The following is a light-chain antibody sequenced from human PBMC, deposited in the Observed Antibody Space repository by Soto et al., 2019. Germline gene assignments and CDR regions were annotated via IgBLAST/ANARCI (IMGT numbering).Light chain of an antibody. CDR3: QAYDSSLSVWV. CDR2: GNS. V-gene: IGLV1-40*01. J-gene: IGLJ3*02. CDR1: SSNIGAGYD. Sequence: QAVLTQPPSVSGAPGQRVTISCTGSSSNIGAGYDVHWYQQLPGTAPKLLIYGNSNRPSGVPDRFAGSKSGTSASLAITGLQAEDDAEYYCQAYDSSLSVWVFGGGTKLAVL.